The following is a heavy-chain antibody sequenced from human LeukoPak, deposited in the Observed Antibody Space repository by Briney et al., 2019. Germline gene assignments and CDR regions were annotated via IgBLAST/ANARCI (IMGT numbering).Heavy chain of an antibody. J-gene: IGHJ5*02. CDR3: AREFIVKGWFDP. CDR1: GYSISSGYY. D-gene: IGHD2/OR15-2a*01. CDR2: IYHSGST. V-gene: IGHV4-38-2*02. Sequence: SETLSITCAVSGYSISSGYYRGWIRQPPGKGLEWIGSIYHSGSTYYNPSLKSRVTISVDTSKNQFSLKLSSVTAADTAVYYCAREFIVKGWFDPWGQGTLVTVSS.